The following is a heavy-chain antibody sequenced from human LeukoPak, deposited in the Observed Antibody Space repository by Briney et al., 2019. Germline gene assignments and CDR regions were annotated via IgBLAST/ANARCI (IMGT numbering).Heavy chain of an antibody. Sequence: TGGSLRLSCAASGFTFSSYGMHWVRQAPGKGLEWVAVISYDGSNKYYADSVKGRFTISRDNSKNTLYLQMNSLRAEDTAVYYCAKSSGSCPDYWGQGTLVTVSS. CDR1: GFTFSSYG. V-gene: IGHV3-30*18. CDR3: AKSSGSCPDY. J-gene: IGHJ4*02. D-gene: IGHD1-26*01. CDR2: ISYDGSNK.